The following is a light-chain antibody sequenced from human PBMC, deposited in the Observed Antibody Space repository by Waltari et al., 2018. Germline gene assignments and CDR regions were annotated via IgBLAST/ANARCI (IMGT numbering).Light chain of an antibody. J-gene: IGLJ3*02. CDR1: SPQLANNY. Sequence: QSVLTQPPSVSAAPGQKVTISCSGSSPQLANNYVSWYQHLPGTAPKLPIYDKNKRPSGIPDRFSGSKSATSATLGITGLQTGDEADYYCGTWESSLSAWVFGGGTKLTVL. CDR2: DKN. V-gene: IGLV1-51*01. CDR3: GTWESSLSAWV.